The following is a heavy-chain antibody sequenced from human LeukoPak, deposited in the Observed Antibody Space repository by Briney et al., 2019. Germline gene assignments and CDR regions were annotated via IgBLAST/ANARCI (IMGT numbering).Heavy chain of an antibody. D-gene: IGHD3-22*01. V-gene: IGHV3-66*01. CDR3: ARSRLEIITFDY. J-gene: IGHJ4*02. CDR2: IYAGGST. Sequence: RSGGSLRLSCATSGFTVDNNHVTWVRQAPGKGLEWVSIIYAGGSTYYADSVKDRFTISRHNVRNTVYLQMNSLRVEDTAVYYCARSRLEIITFDYWGQGSLVTVSS. CDR1: GFTVDNNH.